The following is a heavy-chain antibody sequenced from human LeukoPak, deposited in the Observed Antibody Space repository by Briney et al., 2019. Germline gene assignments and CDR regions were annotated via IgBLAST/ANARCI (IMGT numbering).Heavy chain of an antibody. V-gene: IGHV3-74*01. Sequence: PGGSLGLSCAASGFTFSSYWMHWVRQAPGKGLVWVSRNSDGNATNYADSVKGRFTISRDNAKNTLYLQMNSLRAEDTAVYYCARDPGYPYYFDYWGQGTLVTVSS. CDR1: GFTFSSYW. CDR3: ARDPGYPYYFDY. CDR2: NSDGNAT. D-gene: IGHD3-9*01. J-gene: IGHJ4*02.